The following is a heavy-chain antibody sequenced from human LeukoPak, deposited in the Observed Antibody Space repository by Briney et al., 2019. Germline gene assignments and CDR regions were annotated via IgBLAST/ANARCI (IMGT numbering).Heavy chain of an antibody. CDR2: INNDGDTT. CDR3: ARTGRDRCFDY. V-gene: IGHV3-74*01. D-gene: IGHD4-17*01. J-gene: IGHJ4*02. Sequence: GGSLRLSCAASGLTFSSHWMQWVRQAPGKGLVWVSHINNDGDTTNYADSVKGRFTISRDNAKKTLYLQKNSLTAEDTAVYYCARTGRDRCFDYWGQGTLLTVSS. CDR1: GLTFSSHW.